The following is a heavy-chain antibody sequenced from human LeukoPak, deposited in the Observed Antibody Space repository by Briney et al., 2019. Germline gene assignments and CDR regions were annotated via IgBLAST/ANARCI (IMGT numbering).Heavy chain of an antibody. CDR1: GGSISRDY. CDR2: IYYTGST. D-gene: IGHD1-20*01. CDR3: ARDQDITGTLGFDP. J-gene: IGHJ5*02. V-gene: IGHV4-59*01. Sequence: SETLSLTCTVSGGSISRDYWSWTRQPPGKGLEWIGYIYYTGSTNYNPSLKSRVTISVDTSKNQFSLKLSSVTAADTAVYYCARDQDITGTLGFDPWGQGTLVTVSS.